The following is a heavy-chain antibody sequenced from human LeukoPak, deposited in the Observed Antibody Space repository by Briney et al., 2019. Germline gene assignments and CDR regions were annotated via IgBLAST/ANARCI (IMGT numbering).Heavy chain of an antibody. CDR1: GYTFTSHG. CDR3: ARESSDYLDY. V-gene: IGHV1-18*01. J-gene: IGHJ4*02. D-gene: IGHD3-22*01. Sequence: ASVKVSCKASGYTFTSHGISCVRQAPGQGLEWMGWISAYNGDTKYAQNLQGRVTMTTDTFTSTAYMELRSLRSDDTAVYYCARESSDYLDYWGQGTLVTVSS. CDR2: ISAYNGDT.